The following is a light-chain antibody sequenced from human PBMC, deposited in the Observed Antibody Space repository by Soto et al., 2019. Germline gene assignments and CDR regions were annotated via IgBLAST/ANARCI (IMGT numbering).Light chain of an antibody. V-gene: IGKV1-39*01. CDR1: QSISTY. CDR2: GAS. Sequence: DIHMTQSPSPLSASVGDRVTITCRASQSISTYLDWYQQKPGQAPKLLIYGASSLQSGVPSRFSGSGSGTDFTLTISSLQPEDFGTYYCQQCFSYPRTFGQGTKVDIK. CDR3: QQCFSYPRT. J-gene: IGKJ1*01.